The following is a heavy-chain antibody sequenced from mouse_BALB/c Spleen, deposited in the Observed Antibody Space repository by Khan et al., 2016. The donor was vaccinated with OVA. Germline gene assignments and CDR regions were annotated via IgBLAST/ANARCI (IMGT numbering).Heavy chain of an antibody. D-gene: IGHD2-1*01. V-gene: IGHV1-7*01. CDR2: INPSTGYT. CDR1: GYTFINYW. Sequence: QVQLKQSGAELAKPGASVKLSCKASGYTFINYWIFWVKQRPGQGLEWIGDINPSTGYTEYNQNFKDKATLTVDKSSSTAYMQLSSLTSEDSAVFDVPGRGLLVDLDNGGKGTTLTVSS. CDR3: PGRGLLVDLDN. J-gene: IGHJ2*01.